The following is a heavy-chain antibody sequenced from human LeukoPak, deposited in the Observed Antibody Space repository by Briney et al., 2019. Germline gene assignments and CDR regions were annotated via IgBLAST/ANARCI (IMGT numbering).Heavy chain of an antibody. CDR2: ISSSSYI. Sequence: GGSLRLSCAASGFTFSSYSMNWVRQAPGKGLEWVSSISSSSYIYYADSVKGRFTISRDNAKNSLYLQMNSLRAEDTAVYYCARGEIPYNWNYVVQSYYFDYWGQGTLVTVSS. V-gene: IGHV3-21*01. D-gene: IGHD1-7*01. CDR3: ARGEIPYNWNYVVQSYYFDY. J-gene: IGHJ4*02. CDR1: GFTFSSYS.